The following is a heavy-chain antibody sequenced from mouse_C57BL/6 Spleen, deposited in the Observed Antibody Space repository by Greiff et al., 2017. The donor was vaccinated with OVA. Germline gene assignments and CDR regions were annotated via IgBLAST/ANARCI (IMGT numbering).Heavy chain of an antibody. CDR3: ARGGITTVVGAMDY. Sequence: VKLVESGAELVKPGASVKMSCKASGYTFTTYPIEWMKQNHGKSLEWIGNFHPYNDDTKYNEKFKGKATLTVEKSSSTVYLELNSLTSEDSAVYYCARGGITTVVGAMDYWGQGTSVTVSS. D-gene: IGHD1-1*01. CDR2: FHPYNDDT. CDR1: GYTFTTYP. J-gene: IGHJ4*01. V-gene: IGHV1-47*01.